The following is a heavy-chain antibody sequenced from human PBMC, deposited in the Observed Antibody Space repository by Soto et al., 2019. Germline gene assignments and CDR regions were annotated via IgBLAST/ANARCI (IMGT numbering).Heavy chain of an antibody. CDR2: ISSSSSTI. D-gene: IGHD1-1*01. J-gene: IGHJ4*02. CDR3: ARGRYNWNDVAPL. CDR1: GFTFSSYS. V-gene: IGHV3-48*01. Sequence: EVQLVESGGGLVQPGGSLRLSCAASGFTFSSYSMNWVRQSPGKGLEWVSYISSSSSTIYYADSVKGRFTISRDNAKNSLYLQMNSLTAEDTAVYYCARGRYNWNDVAPLWGQGTLVTVSS.